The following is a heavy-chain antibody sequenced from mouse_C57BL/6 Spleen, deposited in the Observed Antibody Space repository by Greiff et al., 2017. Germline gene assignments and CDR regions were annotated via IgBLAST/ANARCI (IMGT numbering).Heavy chain of an antibody. J-gene: IGHJ2*01. Sequence: VQLQQSGAELVRPGASVTLSCKASGYTFTDYEMHWVKQTPVHGLEWIGAIDPETGGTSYNQKFQGKAILTADKSSSTAYREHRCLTSEDSAVYYSTRSRGGLYFVYGGQGTTLTVS. V-gene: IGHV1-15*01. CDR2: IDPETGGT. CDR1: GYTFTDYE. CDR3: TRSRGGLYFVY. D-gene: IGHD3-3*01.